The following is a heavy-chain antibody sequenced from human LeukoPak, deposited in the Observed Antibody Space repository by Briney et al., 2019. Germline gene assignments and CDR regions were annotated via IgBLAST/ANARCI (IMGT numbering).Heavy chain of an antibody. CDR1: GFTFSYYS. Sequence: GGSLRLSWAASGFTFSYYSMNWVRQAPGKGLEWVSSISRSSTYIYYADSVKGRFTISRDIAKNSLYLQLNSLRAEDTAVYYCARDGAPYDYGDFLDFDYWGQGTLVTVSS. V-gene: IGHV3-21*01. CDR2: ISRSSTYI. J-gene: IGHJ4*02. CDR3: ARDGAPYDYGDFLDFDY. D-gene: IGHD4-17*01.